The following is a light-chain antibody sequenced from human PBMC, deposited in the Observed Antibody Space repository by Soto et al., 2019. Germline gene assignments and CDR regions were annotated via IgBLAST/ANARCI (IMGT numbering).Light chain of an antibody. CDR1: QSVSSN. Sequence: EIVLTQSPGTLSLSPGERATLSCRASQSVSSNLAWYQQKPGQAPRLLIYGASSRATGIPDRFSGSGSGTDFTLTISRLEPEDFALYYCQHYGSSPRTFGQGTKVDIK. CDR3: QHYGSSPRT. J-gene: IGKJ1*01. V-gene: IGKV3-20*01. CDR2: GAS.